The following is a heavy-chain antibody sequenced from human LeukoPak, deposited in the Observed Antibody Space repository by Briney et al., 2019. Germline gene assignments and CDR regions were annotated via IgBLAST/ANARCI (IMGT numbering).Heavy chain of an antibody. V-gene: IGHV3-48*01. J-gene: IGHJ4*02. Sequence: GGSLRLSCAASGFTFSSYSMNWVRQAPGKGLEWVSYISSSSSTIYYADSVKGRFTISRDNAKNSLYLQMNSLRGEDTAVYYCAKGSMTSSLTSDYWGQGTLVTVSS. CDR3: AKGSMTSSLTSDY. D-gene: IGHD2-2*01. CDR2: ISSSSSTI. CDR1: GFTFSSYS.